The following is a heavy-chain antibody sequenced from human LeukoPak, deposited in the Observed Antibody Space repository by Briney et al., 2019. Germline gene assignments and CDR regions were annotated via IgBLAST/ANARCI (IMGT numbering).Heavy chain of an antibody. D-gene: IGHD3-16*01. CDR1: GFTFDDYG. Sequence: GGSLRLSCAASGFTFDDYGMSWVRQAPGKGLEWVSGINWNGGSTGYADSVKGRFTISRDNAKNSLYMQMNSLRAEDTALYYCARDRDMITFRGYMDVWGKGTTVTVSS. V-gene: IGHV3-20*04. CDR3: ARDRDMITFRGYMDV. J-gene: IGHJ6*03. CDR2: INWNGGST.